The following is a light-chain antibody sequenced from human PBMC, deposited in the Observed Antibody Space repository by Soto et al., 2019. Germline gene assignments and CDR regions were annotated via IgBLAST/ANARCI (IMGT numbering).Light chain of an antibody. CDR3: QQYNNWPFT. V-gene: IGKV3-15*01. CDR1: QSISSN. CDR2: GAS. J-gene: IGKJ3*01. Sequence: EIVMTQSPATLSVSPGERATLSCRASQSISSNLAWYQQKPGQAPRLLIYGASTRGTGIPATFSGSGSGTEFTLTISSLQSEDFAVYYCQQYNNWPFTFGPGTKVDIK.